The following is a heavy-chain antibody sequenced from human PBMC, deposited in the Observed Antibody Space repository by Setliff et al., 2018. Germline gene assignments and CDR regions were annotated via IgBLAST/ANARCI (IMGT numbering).Heavy chain of an antibody. D-gene: IGHD2-21*01. J-gene: IGHJ4*02. V-gene: IGHV1-3*03. CDR2: MNIDNGKT. Sequence: GASVKVSCKASGYSFTLYAMHWMRQAPGQRLEWMGWMNIDNGKTEYSQEFQDRVTFTRDTLAETAYMELRSLTSDDMAVYYCARGYCDGIGCPAPLYYFDSWGQGTLVTVSS. CDR3: ARGYCDGIGCPAPLYYFDS. CDR1: GYSFTLYA.